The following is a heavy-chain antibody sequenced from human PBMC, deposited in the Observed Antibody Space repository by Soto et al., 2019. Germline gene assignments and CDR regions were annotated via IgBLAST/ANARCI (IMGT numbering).Heavy chain of an antibody. J-gene: IGHJ6*02. Sequence: QDQLVQSGAEVKKAGASVKVSCKASGFTFTMHWVRQAPGQTLEWMGWINVVNGKTKYSQKFQGRLTLTRDTSASTAYMELSSLRSEDTAVYYCARDPVTTITEATYGMDVWGQGTTVTVSS. CDR1: GFTFT. CDR2: INVVNGKT. CDR3: ARDPVTTITEATYGMDV. V-gene: IGHV1-3*01. D-gene: IGHD1-7*01.